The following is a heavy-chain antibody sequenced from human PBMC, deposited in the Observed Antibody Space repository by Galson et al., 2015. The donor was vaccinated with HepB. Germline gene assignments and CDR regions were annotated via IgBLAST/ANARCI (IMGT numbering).Heavy chain of an antibody. Sequence: PALVKPTQTLTLTCTFSGFSLSTSGMGVGWIRQPPGKALEWLAVIYWNDDKRYSPSLKSRLTITKDTSKNQVVLTMTNMDPVDTATYYCAHRMVWTTVTPFDYWGLGTLVTVSS. CDR1: GFSLSTSGMG. V-gene: IGHV2-5*01. CDR3: AHRMVWTTVTPFDY. D-gene: IGHD4-17*01. J-gene: IGHJ4*02. CDR2: IYWNDDK.